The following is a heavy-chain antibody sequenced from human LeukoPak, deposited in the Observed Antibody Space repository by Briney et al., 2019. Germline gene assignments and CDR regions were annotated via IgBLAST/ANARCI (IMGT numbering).Heavy chain of an antibody. Sequence: SETLSLTCTVSGDSISDYYWTWIRQPAGKGLEWIGRIISSGYTNYNPSLTSRLAMSLDTSKNQISLRLNSVTAADTAVYYCARDLALVGYYYTDVWGKGTSVTVSS. V-gene: IGHV4-4*07. CDR2: IISSGYT. D-gene: IGHD3-22*01. CDR1: GDSISDYY. J-gene: IGHJ6*03. CDR3: ARDLALVGYYYTDV.